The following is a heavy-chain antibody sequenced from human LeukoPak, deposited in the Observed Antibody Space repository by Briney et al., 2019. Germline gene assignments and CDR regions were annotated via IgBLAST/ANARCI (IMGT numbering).Heavy chain of an antibody. CDR1: GYTFTSYG. Sequence: GASVKVSCKASGYTFTSYGISWVRQAPGQGLEWMGWISAYNGNTNYAQKLQGRVTMTTDTSTSTAYMELRSLRSDDTAVYYCASSAWGILAGYSHFDYWGQGTLVTVSS. J-gene: IGHJ4*02. CDR2: ISAYNGNT. D-gene: IGHD3-9*01. CDR3: ASSAWGILAGYSHFDY. V-gene: IGHV1-18*01.